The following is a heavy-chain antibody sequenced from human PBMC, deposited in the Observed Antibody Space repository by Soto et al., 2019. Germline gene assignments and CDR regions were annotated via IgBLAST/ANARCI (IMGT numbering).Heavy chain of an antibody. CDR1: GYSFTSYW. V-gene: IGHV5-10-1*01. CDR2: IDPSDSYT. J-gene: IGHJ6*02. CDR3: ARFQGYSGSYYEYYYYYGMDV. D-gene: IGHD1-26*01. Sequence: GESLKISCKGSGYSFTSYWISWVRQMPGKGLEWMGRIDPSDSYTNYSPSFQGHVTISADKSISTAYLQWSSLKASDTAMYYCARFQGYSGSYYEYYYYYGMDVWGQGTTVTVSS.